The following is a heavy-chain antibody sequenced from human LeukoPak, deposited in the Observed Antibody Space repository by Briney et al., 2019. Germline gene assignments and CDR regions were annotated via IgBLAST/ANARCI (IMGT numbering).Heavy chain of an antibody. CDR3: ARCGYYGDLDAFDI. J-gene: IGHJ3*02. Sequence: PGGSLRLSCAASGFTFSSYSMNWVRQAPGKGLEWVSSISSSSYIYYADSVKGRFTISRDNAKNSLYLQMNSLRAEDTAVYYCARCGYYGDLDAFDIWGQGTMVTVSS. CDR1: GFTFSSYS. D-gene: IGHD3-22*01. CDR2: ISSSSYI. V-gene: IGHV3-21*01.